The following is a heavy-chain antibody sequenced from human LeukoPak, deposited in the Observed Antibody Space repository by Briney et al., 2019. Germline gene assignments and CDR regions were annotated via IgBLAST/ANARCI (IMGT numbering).Heavy chain of an antibody. CDR3: ARVSLVRGAPDYYFDY. D-gene: IGHD3-10*01. CDR1: GDSISNYY. Sequence: SETLPLTCTVSGDSISNYYWSWIRRPAGKGLEWIGRIYTSGSTNYNPSLKSRVTMSVDTSKNQFSLKLSSVTAADTAVYYCARVSLVRGAPDYYFDYWGQGTLVTVSS. V-gene: IGHV4-4*07. CDR2: IYTSGST. J-gene: IGHJ4*02.